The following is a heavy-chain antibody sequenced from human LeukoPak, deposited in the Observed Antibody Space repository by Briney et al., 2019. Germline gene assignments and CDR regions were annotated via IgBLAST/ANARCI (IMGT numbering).Heavy chain of an antibody. CDR2: IYYSGST. CDR1: GGSISSYY. Sequence: PSETLSLTCTVSGGSISSYYWSWIRQPPGKGLEWIGYIYYSGSTNYNPSPKSRVTISVDTSKNQFSLKLSSVTAADTAVYYCARERPTGYYYGMDVWGQGTTVTVSS. V-gene: IGHV4-59*01. J-gene: IGHJ6*02. D-gene: IGHD4-17*01. CDR3: ARERPTGYYYGMDV.